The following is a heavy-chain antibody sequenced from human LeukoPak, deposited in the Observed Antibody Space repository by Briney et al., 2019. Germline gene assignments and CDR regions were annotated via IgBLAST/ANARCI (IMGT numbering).Heavy chain of an antibody. CDR3: AKAAIVVVITTPFDY. V-gene: IGHV3-23*01. Sequence: PSETLSLTCTVSGGSISSYYWSWLRQPPGKGLEWVSAISGSGGSTYYADSVKGRFTISRDNSKNTLYLQMNSLRAEDTAVYYCAKAAIVVVITTPFDYWGQGPLVTVSS. D-gene: IGHD3-22*01. CDR2: ISGSGGST. J-gene: IGHJ4*02. CDR1: GGSISSYY.